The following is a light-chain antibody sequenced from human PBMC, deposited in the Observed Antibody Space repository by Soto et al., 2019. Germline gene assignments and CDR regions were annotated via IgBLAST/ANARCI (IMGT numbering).Light chain of an antibody. J-gene: IGLJ1*01. CDR2: DNN. Sequence: QSVLTQPPSASGTPGQRVTISCSGSRSNIGSNYVYWYQQLPGTAPKLLIYDNNQRPSGVPDRFSGSKSGTSASLAISGLRSEDEADYYCAAWDDSLSVFYVFGTGTKVTLL. CDR3: AAWDDSLSVFYV. CDR1: RSNIGSNY. V-gene: IGLV1-47*02.